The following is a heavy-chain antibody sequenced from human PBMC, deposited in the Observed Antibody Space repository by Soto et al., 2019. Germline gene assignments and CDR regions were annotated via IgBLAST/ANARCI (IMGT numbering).Heavy chain of an antibody. J-gene: IGHJ4*02. V-gene: IGHV1-69*06. D-gene: IGHD1-26*01. CDR3: ATWRTYSGSYCFDY. CDR2: IIPRYDSA. CDR1: GGTFKTYT. Sequence: QVQLVQSGAELKKPGSSVNVSCAASGGTFKTYTINWVRQAPGQGLEWIGQIIPRYDSANYAQRFQGRVTISADKSTNIAYMELSGLRSEATALYYCATWRTYSGSYCFDYWGQGTLVSVSS.